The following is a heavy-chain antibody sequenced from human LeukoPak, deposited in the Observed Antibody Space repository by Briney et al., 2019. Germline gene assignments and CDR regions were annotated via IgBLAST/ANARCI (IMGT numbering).Heavy chain of an antibody. CDR2: ISYDGINK. Sequence: GGSLRLSCAASGFTFSSYAMSWVRQAPGKGLEWVAVISYDGINKYHADSVKGRFTISRDNSKNTLYLQMNSLRAEDTALYYCANLYGDSGLDYWGQGTLVTVSS. V-gene: IGHV3-30*18. CDR1: GFTFSSYA. D-gene: IGHD4-17*01. J-gene: IGHJ4*02. CDR3: ANLYGDSGLDY.